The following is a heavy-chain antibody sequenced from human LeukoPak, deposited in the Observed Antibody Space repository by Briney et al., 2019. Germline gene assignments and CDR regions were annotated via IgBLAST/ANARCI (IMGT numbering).Heavy chain of an antibody. Sequence: GGSLRLSCAASGFTFNTFGIHWVRQAPGKGLDWVAVISYDGNKEYYADSVKGRFTISRDNSKNTLYLQMNSLRPEDTAIYYCAKKGYYASGSYFDYWGQGTLVTVSS. D-gene: IGHD3-10*01. V-gene: IGHV3-30*18. CDR1: GFTFNTFG. J-gene: IGHJ4*02. CDR3: AKKGYYASGSYFDY. CDR2: ISYDGNKE.